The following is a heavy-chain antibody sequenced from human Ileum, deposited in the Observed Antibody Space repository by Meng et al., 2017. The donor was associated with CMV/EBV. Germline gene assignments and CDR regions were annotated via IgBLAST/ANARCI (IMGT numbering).Heavy chain of an antibody. V-gene: IGHV1-2*02. D-gene: IGHD7-27*01. Sequence: HLVQSGTELKKPGASVKVSCKASGNIFTGYYMHWVRQAPGQGLEWVGCINLNSGVIDFAQKFQGRITLTRDTSITTAYMELTRLIYDDTAVYYCARENWVYDYWGQGTLVTVSS. CDR2: INLNSGVI. CDR3: ARENWVYDY. CDR1: GNIFTGYY. J-gene: IGHJ4*02.